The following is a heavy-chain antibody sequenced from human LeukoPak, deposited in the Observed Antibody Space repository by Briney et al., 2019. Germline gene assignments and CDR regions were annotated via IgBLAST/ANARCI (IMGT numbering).Heavy chain of an antibody. J-gene: IGHJ5*02. CDR1: GGSISSGDYY. CDR3: AREGGSGWYGAFDWFDP. Sequence: PSQTLSLTCTVSGGSISSGDYYWSWIRQPPGKGLEWIGYIYYSGSTNYNPSLKSRVTISVDTSKNQFSLKLSSVTAADTAVYYCAREGGSGWYGAFDWFDPWGQGTLVTVSS. CDR2: IYYSGST. D-gene: IGHD6-19*01. V-gene: IGHV4-61*08.